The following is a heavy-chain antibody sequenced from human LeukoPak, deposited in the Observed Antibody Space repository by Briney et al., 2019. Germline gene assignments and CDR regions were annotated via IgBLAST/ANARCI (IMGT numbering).Heavy chain of an antibody. Sequence: GGTLRLSCAASGFTFSSYGMSWVRQAPGKGLEWVSAISGSGGSTYYADSVKGRFTISRDNSKNTLYLQMNSLRAEDTAVYYCAKGGTYSGYDRSDYWGQGTLVTVSS. D-gene: IGHD5-12*01. CDR2: ISGSGGST. V-gene: IGHV3-23*01. CDR3: AKGGTYSGYDRSDY. CDR1: GFTFSSYG. J-gene: IGHJ4*02.